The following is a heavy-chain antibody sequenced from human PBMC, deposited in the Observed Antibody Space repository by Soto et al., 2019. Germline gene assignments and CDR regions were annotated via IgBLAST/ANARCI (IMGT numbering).Heavy chain of an antibody. V-gene: IGHV1-3*01. CDR2: INAGNGNT. D-gene: IGHD3-10*01. CDR1: GYTFTSYA. Sequence: ASVKVSCKASGYTFTSYAMHWVRQAPGQRLEWMGWINAGNGNTKYSQKFQGRVTITRDTSASTAYMELSSLRSEDTAVYYCARDRGLLWFGELLYPDYFGYWGQGTLVTVPS. CDR3: ARDRGLLWFGELLYPDYFGY. J-gene: IGHJ4*02.